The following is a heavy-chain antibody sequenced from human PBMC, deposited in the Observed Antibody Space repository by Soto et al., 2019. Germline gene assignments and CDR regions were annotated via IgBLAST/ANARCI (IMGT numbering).Heavy chain of an antibody. D-gene: IGHD4-17*01. CDR3: ARTQDDYGDDAFDI. V-gene: IGHV4-39*01. Sequence: SETLSLTCTVAGGSISSSSYYWGWIRQPPGKGLEWIGSIYYSGSTYYNPSLKSRVTISVDTSKNQFSLKLSSVTAADTAVYYCARTQDDYGDDAFDIWGQGTMVTVSS. CDR2: IYYSGST. J-gene: IGHJ3*02. CDR1: GGSISSSSYY.